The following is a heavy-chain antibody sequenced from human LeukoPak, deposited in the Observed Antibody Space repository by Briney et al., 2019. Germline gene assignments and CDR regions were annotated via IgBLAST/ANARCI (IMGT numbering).Heavy chain of an antibody. Sequence: PSETLSLTCTVSGGSINNYYWSWIRQPAGKGLEWIGRIYTRGSTNYNPSLKSRVTMSVDTSKNQFSLKLSSVTAADTAVYYCARGRYCSTDICSGGDAFDIWGQGTMVSVSS. J-gene: IGHJ3*02. CDR3: ARGRYCSTDICSGGDAFDI. CDR1: GGSINNYY. CDR2: IYTRGST. D-gene: IGHD2-2*01. V-gene: IGHV4-4*07.